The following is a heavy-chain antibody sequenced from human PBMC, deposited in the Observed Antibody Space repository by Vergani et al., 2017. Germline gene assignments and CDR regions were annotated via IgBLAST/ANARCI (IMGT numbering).Heavy chain of an antibody. CDR3: ARDEGCNYPLDY. CDR1: GFTFSSYA. V-gene: IGHV3-7*01. J-gene: IGHJ4*02. Sequence: VQLVESGGGVVQPGRSLRLSCAASGFTFSSYAMHWVRQAPGKGLEWVANIKQDGSEKYYVDSVKGRFTISRDNAKKSLYLQMNSLRAEDTAVYYCARDEGCNYPLDYWGQGTLVTVSS. CDR2: IKQDGSEK. D-gene: IGHD1-1*01.